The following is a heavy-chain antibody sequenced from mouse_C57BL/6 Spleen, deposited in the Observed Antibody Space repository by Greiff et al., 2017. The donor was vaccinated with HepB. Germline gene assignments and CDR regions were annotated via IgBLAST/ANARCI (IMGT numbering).Heavy chain of an antibody. D-gene: IGHD3-2*02. J-gene: IGHJ2*01. V-gene: IGHV1-66*01. Sequence: QVQLQQSGPELVKPGASVKISCKASGYSFTSYYIHWVKQRPGQGLEWIGWIYPGSGNTKYNEKFKGKATLTADTSSSTAYMQLSSLTSEDSAVYYCARGGLRPPFDYWGQGTTLTVSS. CDR2: IYPGSGNT. CDR3: ARGGLRPPFDY. CDR1: GYSFTSYY.